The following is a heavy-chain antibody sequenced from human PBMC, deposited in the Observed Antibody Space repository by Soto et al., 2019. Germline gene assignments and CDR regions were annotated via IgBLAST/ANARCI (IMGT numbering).Heavy chain of an antibody. V-gene: IGHV4-30-4*01. CDR2: IYYSGST. CDR3: ARGVVVVGGFDP. J-gene: IGHJ5*02. D-gene: IGHD2-15*01. CDR1: GGSISSGDYY. Sequence: PSETLSLTCTVSGGSISSGDYYWSWIRQPPGRGLEWIGYIYYSGSTYYNPSLKSRVTISVDTSKNQFSLKLSSVTAADTAVYYCARGVVVVGGFDPWGQGTLVTVSS.